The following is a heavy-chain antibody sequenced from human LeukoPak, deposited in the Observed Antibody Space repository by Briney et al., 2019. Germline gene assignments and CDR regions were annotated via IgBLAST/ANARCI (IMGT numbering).Heavy chain of an antibody. V-gene: IGHV1-69*05. J-gene: IGHJ6*03. D-gene: IGHD3-22*01. CDR1: GGTFSSYA. CDR2: IIPIFGTA. Sequence: SVKVSCKASGGTFSSYAISWVRQAPGQGLEWMGGIIPIFGTANYAQKFQGRVTITTGESTSTAYMELSSLRSEDTAVYYCARALSGVVIADYYYMDVWGKGTTVTVSS. CDR3: ARALSGVVIADYYYMDV.